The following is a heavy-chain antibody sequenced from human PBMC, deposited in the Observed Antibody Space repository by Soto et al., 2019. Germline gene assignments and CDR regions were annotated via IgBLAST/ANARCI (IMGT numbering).Heavy chain of an antibody. CDR2: VSHDGRNT. V-gene: IGHV3-30*03. CDR1: GFTFSDYA. D-gene: IGHD6-19*01. CDR3: ATGGRQWLVTSAFNY. J-gene: IGHJ4*02. Sequence: VQLVESGGGVVQPGRSLRLSCAASGFTFSDYAMHWVRQAPGKGLEWVAVVSHDGRNTDYADSVKGRLKNSRDSSKNTVSLEMTSLRAEDTSVYYCATGGRQWLVTSAFNYWGQGALVTVSS.